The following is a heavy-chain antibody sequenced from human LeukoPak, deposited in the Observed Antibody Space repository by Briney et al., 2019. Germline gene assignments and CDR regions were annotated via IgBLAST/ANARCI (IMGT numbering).Heavy chain of an antibody. J-gene: IGHJ6*03. CDR3: ATLKDSGSYSEPMDV. CDR2: FDPEDGET. Sequence: ASVKVSCKVSGYTLTELSMHWVRQAPGKGLEWMGGFDPEDGETIYAQKFQGRVTMTEDTSTDTAYMELSSLRSEDTAVYYCATLKDSGSYSEPMDVWGKGTTVTVSS. V-gene: IGHV1-24*01. CDR1: GYTLTELS. D-gene: IGHD1-26*01.